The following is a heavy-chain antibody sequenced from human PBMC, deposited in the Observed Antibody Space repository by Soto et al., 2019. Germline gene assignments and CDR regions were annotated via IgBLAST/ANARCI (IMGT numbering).Heavy chain of an antibody. D-gene: IGHD5-12*01. CDR2: IRSKTNSYAT. CDR1: GFTFSGSA. CDR3: TASGSDAFVEY. Sequence: GGSLRLSCAASGFTFSGSAMHWVRQVSGKGLEWVGRIRSKTNSYATAYAASVKGRFTISRDDSKNTAYLQMNSLKTEDTAVYYCTASGSDAFVEYWGQGTLVTVS. V-gene: IGHV3-73*01. J-gene: IGHJ4*02.